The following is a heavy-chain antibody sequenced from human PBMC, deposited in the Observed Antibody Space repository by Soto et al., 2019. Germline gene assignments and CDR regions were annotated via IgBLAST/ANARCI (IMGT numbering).Heavy chain of an antibody. V-gene: IGHV3-23*01. CDR3: AKGDGRIVPRHFDY. CDR2: ISSGGGSP. D-gene: IGHD6-6*01. J-gene: IGHJ4*02. Sequence: GGSLRLSCAASGFTFSSYAMNWVRQAPGKGLEWVSAISSGGGSPYYADSVKGRFTISRDNSENTLYLQMNDLRAEDTAVYFCAKGDGRIVPRHFDYWGQGTLVTVSS. CDR1: GFTFSSYA.